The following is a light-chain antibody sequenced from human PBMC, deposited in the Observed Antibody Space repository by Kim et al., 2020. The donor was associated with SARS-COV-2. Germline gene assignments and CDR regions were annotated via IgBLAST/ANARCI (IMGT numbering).Light chain of an antibody. CDR2: QDS. Sequence: SYELTQPPSVSVSPGQTANITCSGDKLGDTYACWYQQKPGQSPVLVIYQDSKRPSGIPERFSGSNSGNTATLTISGTQAMDEADYYCQAWDSSTGVFGGGTQLTVL. CDR1: KLGDTY. V-gene: IGLV3-1*01. CDR3: QAWDSSTGV. J-gene: IGLJ3*02.